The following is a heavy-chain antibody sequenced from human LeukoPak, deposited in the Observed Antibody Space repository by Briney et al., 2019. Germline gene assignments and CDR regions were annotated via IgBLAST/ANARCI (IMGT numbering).Heavy chain of an antibody. CDR2: MNHLLAT. D-gene: IGHD6-13*01. V-gene: IGHV4-34*01. CDR3: ARTGYCSSKYCDYYGMDV. Sequence: TSETLSLTCDVYGGSLSDYCWTWIRQTPGKGLEWIGHMNHLLATTYNPSLESRVSISVDTSKTHFSLKLTSVTAADTAVYYCARTGYCSSKYCDYYGMDVWGQGTTVIVSS. CDR1: GGSLSDYC. J-gene: IGHJ6*02.